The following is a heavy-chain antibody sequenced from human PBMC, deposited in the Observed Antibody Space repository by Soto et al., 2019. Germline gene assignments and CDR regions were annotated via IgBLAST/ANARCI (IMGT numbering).Heavy chain of an antibody. CDR3: ARGAAYYYDSSGYSPVFDY. D-gene: IGHD3-22*01. CDR2: IYYSGST. Sequence: ETLSLTCTVSGGSISSYYWSWIRQPPGKGLEWIGYIYYSGSTNYNPSLKSRVTISVDTSKNQFSLKLSSVTAADTAVYYCARGAAYYYDSSGYSPVFDYWGQGTLVTVSS. J-gene: IGHJ4*02. V-gene: IGHV4-59*01. CDR1: GGSISSYY.